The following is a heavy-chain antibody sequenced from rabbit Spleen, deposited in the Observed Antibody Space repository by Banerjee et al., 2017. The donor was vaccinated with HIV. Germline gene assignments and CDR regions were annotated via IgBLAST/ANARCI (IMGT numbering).Heavy chain of an antibody. V-gene: IGHV1S45*01. CDR2: IYADRSGSA. CDR1: GFSFSSSYW. D-gene: IGHD3-1*01. CDR3: ARGDYTHGYTDDGQPIYFNL. Sequence: QEQLEESGGDLVKPEGSLTLTCTASGFSFSSSYWISWVRQAPGKGLEWIGTIYADRSGSAYFATWAKGRFTISKTSSTTVTLQMTSLTDADTATYFCARGDYTHGYTDDGQPIYFNLWGQGTLVTVS. J-gene: IGHJ4*01.